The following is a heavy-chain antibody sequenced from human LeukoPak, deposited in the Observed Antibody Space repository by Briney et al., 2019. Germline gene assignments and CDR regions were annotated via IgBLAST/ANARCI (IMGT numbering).Heavy chain of an antibody. V-gene: IGHV4-59*01. CDR3: ASAYGYYYYYMDV. CDR2: VDDSGST. Sequence: PSETLSLTCTVSGGSISGSYWTWIRQSPGKALEWIGYVDDSGSTNYNPSLKGRLTISVDTSNKQFSLRLSSVTAADTAVYYCASAYGYYYYYMDVWGKGTTVTVSS. D-gene: IGHD3-16*01. J-gene: IGHJ6*03. CDR1: GGSISGSY.